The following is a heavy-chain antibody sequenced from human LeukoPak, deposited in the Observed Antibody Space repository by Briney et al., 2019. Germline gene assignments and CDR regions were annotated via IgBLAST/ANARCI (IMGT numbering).Heavy chain of an antibody. V-gene: IGHV3-23*01. D-gene: IGHD3-3*01. J-gene: IGHJ6*03. CDR3: ARSFLNRNYYYMDV. CDR2: ISTSGGST. CDR1: GFTFSSYA. Sequence: GGSLRLSCAASGFTFSSYAMSWVRQAPGKGLEWVSGISTSGGSTSYADSVKGRFTISRDNAKNSLYLQVNRLRAEDTAVYYCARSFLNRNYYYMDVWGKGTTITVSS.